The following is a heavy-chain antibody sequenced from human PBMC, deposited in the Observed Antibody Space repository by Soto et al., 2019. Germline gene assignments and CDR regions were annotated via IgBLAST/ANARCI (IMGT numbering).Heavy chain of an antibody. D-gene: IGHD6-13*01. CDR2: ISYDGSNK. CDR1: VLTFSSYV. CDR3: AKAGIAGEFFDY. V-gene: IGHV3-30*18. J-gene: IGHJ4*02. Sequence: WGSLIITCASSVLTFSSYVMHWVRQAPGKGLEWVAVISYDGSNKYYADSVKGRFTISRDNSKNTLYLQMNRLRAEDTAVYYCAKAGIAGEFFDYWGQGTLVTVSS.